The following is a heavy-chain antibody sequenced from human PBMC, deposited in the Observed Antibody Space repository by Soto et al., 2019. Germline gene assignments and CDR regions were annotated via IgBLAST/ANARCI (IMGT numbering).Heavy chain of an antibody. CDR3: ARERRLYGYGFGYYGMDV. CDR2: INPNSGGT. V-gene: IGHV1-2*04. CDR1: GYTFTGYY. J-gene: IGHJ6*02. Sequence: QVQLVQSGAEVKKPGASVKVSCKASGYTFTGYYMHWVRQAPGQGLEWMGWINPNSGGTNYAQKFQGWVTMTRDTSISTAYMELSRLRSDDTAVYYCARERRLYGYGFGYYGMDVWGQGTTVTVSS. D-gene: IGHD5-18*01.